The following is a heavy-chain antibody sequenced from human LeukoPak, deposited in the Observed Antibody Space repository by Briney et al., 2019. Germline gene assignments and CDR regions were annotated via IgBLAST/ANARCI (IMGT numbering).Heavy chain of an antibody. CDR2: INHSGST. V-gene: IGHV4-34*01. Sequence: PSETLSLTCAVYGGSFSGYYWSWIRQPPGKGLERIGEINHSGSTNYNPSLKSRVTISVDTSKNQFSLKLSSVTAADTAVYYCARLVLRRSYYYGSGSSGDYWGQGTLVTVSS. CDR1: GGSFSGYY. J-gene: IGHJ4*02. CDR3: ARLVLRRSYYYGSGSSGDY. D-gene: IGHD3-10*01.